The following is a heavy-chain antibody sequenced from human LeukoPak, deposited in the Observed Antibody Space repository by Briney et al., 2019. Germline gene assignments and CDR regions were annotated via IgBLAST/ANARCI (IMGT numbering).Heavy chain of an antibody. Sequence: PPETLSLTCTVSGNSINNYYWNWIRQPPGKALEWIGYTHYSGTSYYNPSLKSRVTMSVDTSKNQFSLKLNSVTAADTAVYFCAKWEESENAFDIWGQGTMVSVSS. CDR3: AKWEESENAFDI. V-gene: IGHV4-59*13. CDR2: THYSGTS. CDR1: GNSINNYY. D-gene: IGHD1-26*01. J-gene: IGHJ3*02.